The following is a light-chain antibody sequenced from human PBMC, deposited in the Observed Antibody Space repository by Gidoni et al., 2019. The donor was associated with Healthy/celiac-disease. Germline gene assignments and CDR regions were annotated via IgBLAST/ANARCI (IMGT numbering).Light chain of an antibody. CDR1: QSISSW. J-gene: IGKJ2*01. V-gene: IGKV1-5*03. CDR3: QQYNSYSGT. CDR2: KAS. Sequence: IQMTQSPPTLSASVGDRVPITCRASQSISSWLAWYQQKPGHAPKPLIYKASSLESGVPSRFSGSGSGTEFTLTISSLQPDDFATYYCQQYNSYSGTFGQGTKLEIK.